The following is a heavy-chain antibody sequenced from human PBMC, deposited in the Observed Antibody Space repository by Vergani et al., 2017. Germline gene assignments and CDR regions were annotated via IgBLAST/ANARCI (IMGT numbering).Heavy chain of an antibody. CDR2: IQFDGSNQ. CDR1: GFTLSNYD. D-gene: IGHD3-16*01. V-gene: IGHV3-30*02. CDR3: AKHFRGWGIDY. J-gene: IGHJ4*02. Sequence: QVQLVESGGGVVQRGGSLRLSCATSGFTLSNYDMQWIRQGPGKGLEFVAFIQFDGSNQYYADSVKGRFTLSRDFSKNTLYLQMNSPRTDDTATYYCAKHFRGWGIDYWGQGTQVIVSS.